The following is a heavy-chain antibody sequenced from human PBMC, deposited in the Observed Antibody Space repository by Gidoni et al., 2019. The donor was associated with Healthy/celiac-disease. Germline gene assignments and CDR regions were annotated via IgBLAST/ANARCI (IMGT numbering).Heavy chain of an antibody. CDR1: GVSISSGSYY. Sequence: QVQLQESGPGLVKPSQTLSLTCTVSGVSISSGSYYWSWIRQPAGKGLEWIGRIYTSGSTNYNPSLKSRVTISVDTSKNQFSLKLSSVTAADTAVYYCAREERGYSYGYSLSGFDYWGQGTLVTVSS. D-gene: IGHD5-18*01. V-gene: IGHV4-61*02. CDR3: AREERGYSYGYSLSGFDY. CDR2: IYTSGST. J-gene: IGHJ4*02.